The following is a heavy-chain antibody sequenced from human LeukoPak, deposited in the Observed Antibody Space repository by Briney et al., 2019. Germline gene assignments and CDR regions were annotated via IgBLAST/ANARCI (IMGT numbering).Heavy chain of an antibody. Sequence: PGGSLRLSCAASGFTFSSYGMHWVRQAPGKGLEWVAVIWYDGSNKYYADSVKGRFTISRDNSENTLYLQMNSLRAEDTAVYYCARGMSATSGYLELEYWGQGALVTVST. CDR1: GFTFSSYG. V-gene: IGHV3-33*01. CDR3: ARGMSATSGYLELEY. J-gene: IGHJ4*02. CDR2: IWYDGSNK. D-gene: IGHD3-22*01.